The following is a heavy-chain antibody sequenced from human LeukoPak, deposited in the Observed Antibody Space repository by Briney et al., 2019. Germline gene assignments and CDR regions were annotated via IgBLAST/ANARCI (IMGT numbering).Heavy chain of an antibody. CDR1: GFTFSSYA. J-gene: IGHJ4*02. CDR3: ASDLGWVQFYFDY. D-gene: IGHD5-24*01. CDR2: ISSNGGST. Sequence: TGGSLRLACAASGFTFSSYAMHWVRQAPGKGLEYVSSISSNGGSTYYANSVKGRFTISRDNSKNTLYLQMGSLRAEDMAVYYCASDLGWVQFYFDYWGQGTLVTVSS. V-gene: IGHV3-64*01.